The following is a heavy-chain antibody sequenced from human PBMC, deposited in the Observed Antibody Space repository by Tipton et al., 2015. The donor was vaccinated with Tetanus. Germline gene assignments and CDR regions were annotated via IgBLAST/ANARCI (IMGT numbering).Heavy chain of an antibody. CDR1: GFTFSDYW. J-gene: IGHJ5*02. D-gene: IGHD2-2*01. Sequence: SLRLSCAASGFTFSDYWMTWVRQAPGKGLEWVANIKQDGSETSYVDSVKGRFTVSRDNAKNSLSLQMNSLRAEDTAVYYCARGLRRLFCTSASCHPNWRDPWAREPWSPSPQ. CDR2: IKQDGSET. V-gene: IGHV3-7*01. CDR3: ARGLRRLFCTSASCHPNWRDP.